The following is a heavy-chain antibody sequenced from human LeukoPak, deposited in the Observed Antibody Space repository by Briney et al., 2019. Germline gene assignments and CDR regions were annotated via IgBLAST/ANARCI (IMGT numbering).Heavy chain of an antibody. CDR2: IKQDGSEK. Sequence: GGSLRLSCAASGFTFSSYWMSWVRQAPGKGLEWVANIKQDGSEKYYVDSVKGRFTISRDNAKNSLYLQMNSLRAEDTAVYYCAGAPYDFWSGYWPNWGQGTRVTVSS. D-gene: IGHD3-3*01. CDR3: AGAPYDFWSGYWPN. CDR1: GFTFSSYW. J-gene: IGHJ4*02. V-gene: IGHV3-7*04.